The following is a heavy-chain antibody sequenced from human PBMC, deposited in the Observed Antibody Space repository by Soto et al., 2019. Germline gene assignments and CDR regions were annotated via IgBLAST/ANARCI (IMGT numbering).Heavy chain of an antibody. Sequence: EVQLLESGGGLVQPGGSLRLSCAASGFTFSSYAMSWVRQAPGKGLEWVSVISGSEGSTYYADSVKGRFIISRDNSKNTVYLQMKSLRAEDTAVYYCAKDLPYDYVWGSYRPIFYYYGMDVWGQGTTVTVSS. CDR3: AKDLPYDYVWGSYRPIFYYYGMDV. V-gene: IGHV3-23*01. D-gene: IGHD3-16*02. J-gene: IGHJ6*02. CDR1: GFTFSSYA. CDR2: ISGSEGST.